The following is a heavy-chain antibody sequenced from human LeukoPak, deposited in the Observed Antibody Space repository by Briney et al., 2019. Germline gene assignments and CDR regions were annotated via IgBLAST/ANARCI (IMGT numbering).Heavy chain of an antibody. Sequence: GESLKISCKGSGYSFTSYWIGWVRQMPGKGLEWMGIIYPGDSDTRYSPSFQGQVTISADKSISTAYLQWSSLKASDTAMYYCARQGVKRIAAAGTIDYWGQGTLVTVSS. CDR2: IYPGDSDT. CDR1: GYSFTSYW. CDR3: ARQGVKRIAAAGTIDY. J-gene: IGHJ4*02. V-gene: IGHV5-51*01. D-gene: IGHD6-13*01.